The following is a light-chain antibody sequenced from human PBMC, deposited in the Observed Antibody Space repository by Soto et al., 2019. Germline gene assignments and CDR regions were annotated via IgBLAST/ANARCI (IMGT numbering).Light chain of an antibody. Sequence: DIQMTQSPSTLSAAVGDRVTITCRASQSINTRLAWYQQKPGKAPKLLIYRASTLESGVPSRFSGSGSGTEFTITISSLQPDDFSTYYGQYYNTYSGTFGHGTKVDI. J-gene: IGKJ3*01. CDR2: RAS. CDR1: QSINTR. CDR3: QYYNTYSGT. V-gene: IGKV1-5*03.